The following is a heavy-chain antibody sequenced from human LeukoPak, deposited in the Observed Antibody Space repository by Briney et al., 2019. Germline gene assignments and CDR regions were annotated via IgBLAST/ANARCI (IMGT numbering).Heavy chain of an antibody. CDR3: AKDFGGYPFDY. J-gene: IGHJ4*02. D-gene: IGHD3-22*01. V-gene: IGHV3-30*18. CDR1: GFTFSSYG. CDR2: ISYDGSNK. Sequence: PGGSLRLSCAASGFTFSSYGMHWVRQAPGKGLEWVAVISYDGSNKYYADSVKGRFTISRDNSKNTLYLQMNSLRAEDTAVYYCAKDFGGYPFDYWGQGTLVTVYS.